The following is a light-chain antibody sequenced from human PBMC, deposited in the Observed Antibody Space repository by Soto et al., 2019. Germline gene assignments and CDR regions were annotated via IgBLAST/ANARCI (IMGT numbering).Light chain of an antibody. CDR1: QSVSSY. J-gene: IGKJ5*01. Sequence: PGERATLSCMASQSVSSYLAWYQKKPGQAPRLLIYDASNRATGIPARFSGSGSGTDFTLTITSLEPEDFAVYYCQQRRNWPITFGQGTRLEIK. CDR2: DAS. V-gene: IGKV3-11*01. CDR3: QQRRNWPIT.